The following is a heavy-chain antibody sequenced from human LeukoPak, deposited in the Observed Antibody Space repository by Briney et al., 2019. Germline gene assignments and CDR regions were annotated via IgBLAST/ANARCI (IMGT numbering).Heavy chain of an antibody. V-gene: IGHV1-2*02. CDR3: ALLGTCTTTSCVSYDAFDF. D-gene: IGHD2-2*01. Sequence: GASVKVSCKASGYTFTGYYMHWVRQAPGQGLEWMGWINPNSGGTNYAQKFQGRVTMTRDTSISTAYMDLSRLTSDGTAVYYCALLGTCTTTSCVSYDAFDFWGQGTMVTVSS. CDR2: INPNSGGT. J-gene: IGHJ3*01. CDR1: GYTFTGYY.